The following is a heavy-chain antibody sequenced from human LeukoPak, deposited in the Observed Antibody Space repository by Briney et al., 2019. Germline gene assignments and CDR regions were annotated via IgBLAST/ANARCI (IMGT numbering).Heavy chain of an antibody. CDR3: VRDGNRGYDMDV. CDR1: GFTFSNYW. Sequence: GGSLRLSCAASGFTFSNYWMSWVRQAPGKGLEWVANIKVDGSEKYYLDSVKGRFTISGDIATNSVYLQMNSLRAEDTALYYCVRDGNRGYDMDVWGQGTAVTVSS. D-gene: IGHD3-10*01. V-gene: IGHV3-7*01. CDR2: IKVDGSEK. J-gene: IGHJ6*02.